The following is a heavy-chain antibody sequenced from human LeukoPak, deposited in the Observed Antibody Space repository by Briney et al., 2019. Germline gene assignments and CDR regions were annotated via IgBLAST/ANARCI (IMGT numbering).Heavy chain of an antibody. Sequence: PMASVKVSCKASGYTFTGYYMHWVRQAPGQGLEWMGWINPNSGGTKYAQKFQGRVTMTRDTSISTAYMELSRLRSDDTAVYYCALEQGYCSGGSCYRWFDPWGQGTLVTVSS. CDR1: GYTFTGYY. V-gene: IGHV1-2*02. CDR2: INPNSGGT. D-gene: IGHD2-15*01. J-gene: IGHJ5*02. CDR3: ALEQGYCSGGSCYRWFDP.